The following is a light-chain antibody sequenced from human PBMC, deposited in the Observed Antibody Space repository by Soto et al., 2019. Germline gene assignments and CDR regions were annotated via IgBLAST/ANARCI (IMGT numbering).Light chain of an antibody. V-gene: IGKV3-15*01. CDR1: QSVTSN. Sequence: ETVVTQSPATLSVSPGERATLSCRASQSVTSNLAWSQHKHSQAPRLLLYGACTRASGIPVRFSVSGSGTEITLTISILRSEAFAVYYCQQYRYWPSCTFGQGTKVDIK. CDR2: GAC. J-gene: IGKJ1*01. CDR3: QQYRYWPSCT.